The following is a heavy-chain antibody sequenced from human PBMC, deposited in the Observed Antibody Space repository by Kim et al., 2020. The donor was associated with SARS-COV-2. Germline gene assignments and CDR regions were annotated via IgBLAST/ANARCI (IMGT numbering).Heavy chain of an antibody. J-gene: IGHJ2*01. CDR1: GGSISSGGYY. CDR3: ARVRDATMIVVVKGDNWYFDL. V-gene: IGHV4-31*03. CDR2: IYYSGST. D-gene: IGHD3-22*01. Sequence: SETLSLTCTVSGGSISSGGYYWSWIRQHPGKGLEWIGYIYYSGSTYYNPSLKSRVTISVDTSKNQFSLKLSSVTAADTAVYYCARVRDATMIVVVKGDNWYFDLWGRGTLVTVSS.